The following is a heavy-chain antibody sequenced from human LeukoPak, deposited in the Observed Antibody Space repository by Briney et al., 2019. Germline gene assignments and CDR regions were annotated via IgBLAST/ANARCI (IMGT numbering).Heavy chain of an antibody. J-gene: IGHJ4*02. D-gene: IGHD3-10*01. CDR2: ISHFGST. CDR3: AKHDSATYQAY. Sequence: SETLSPTCAVSGDSITSDWWSWVRQPPGKGLEWIGQISHFGSTEYSPSLKSRVTISIDKSKTQFSLTLTSLTAADTAVYYCAKHDSATYQAYWGQGTLVTVSS. V-gene: IGHV4-4*02. CDR1: GDSITSDW.